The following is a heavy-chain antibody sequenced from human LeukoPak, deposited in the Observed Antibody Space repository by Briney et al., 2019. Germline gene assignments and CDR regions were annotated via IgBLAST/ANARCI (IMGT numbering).Heavy chain of an antibody. CDR2: ISSSSSTI. Sequence: AGSLRLSCAASGFTFSSYSMNWFLQAPAEGLLWFSDISSSSSTIYYKDSVKGLFTISIDNSKNSLYLQINSLIAEDTAVYYWARGQACSSTSCYGFDYWGQGTLVTVSS. CDR3: ARGQACSSTSCYGFDY. CDR1: GFTFSSYS. J-gene: IGHJ4*02. D-gene: IGHD2-2*01. V-gene: IGHV3-48*01.